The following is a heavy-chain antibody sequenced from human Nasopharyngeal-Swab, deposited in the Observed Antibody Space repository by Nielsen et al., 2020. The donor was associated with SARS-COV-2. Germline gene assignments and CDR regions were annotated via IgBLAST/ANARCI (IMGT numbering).Heavy chain of an antibody. V-gene: IGHV3-30-3*01. D-gene: IGHD3-22*01. CDR3: ASTPLDSSGYYYAFHY. CDR2: ISYDGSNK. Sequence: GGSLRLSCAASGFTFSRHTMHWVRQAPGKGLEWVAVISYDGSNKYYADSVKGRFTISRDISKNTLYLQMNSLRAEDTAVFYCASTPLDSSGYYYAFHYWGRGTLVTVSS. J-gene: IGHJ4*02. CDR1: GFTFSRHT.